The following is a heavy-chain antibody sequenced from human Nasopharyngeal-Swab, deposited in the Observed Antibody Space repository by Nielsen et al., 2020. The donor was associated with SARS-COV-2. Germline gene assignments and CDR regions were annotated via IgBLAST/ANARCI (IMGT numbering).Heavy chain of an antibody. J-gene: IGHJ5*02. V-gene: IGHV1-46*01. D-gene: IGHD3-10*01. CDR2: INPSGGST. Sequence: ASVKVSCKASGYTFTSYYMHWVRQAPGQGLEWMGIINPSGGSTSYAQKFQGRVTMTRDTSTSTVYMELSSLRSEDTAVYYCARRGYYGSGSYYKNNWFDPWGQGTLVTVSS. CDR3: ARRGYYGSGSYYKNNWFDP. CDR1: GYTFTSYY.